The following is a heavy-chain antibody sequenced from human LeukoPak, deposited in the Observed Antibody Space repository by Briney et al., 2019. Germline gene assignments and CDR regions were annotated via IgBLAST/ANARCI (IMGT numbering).Heavy chain of an antibody. J-gene: IGHJ4*02. CDR1: GFTFSLQD. Sequence: GGSLTLSCLGTGFTFSLQDMNWVRQATGKGLEWVATVGGTGADKWYADAVKGRFTISRDNSKNTMYLRMRSLRADDTAVYYRTRNAGLDSWGPGTLVTVST. CDR2: VGGTGADK. CDR3: TRNAGLDS. V-gene: IGHV3-23*01.